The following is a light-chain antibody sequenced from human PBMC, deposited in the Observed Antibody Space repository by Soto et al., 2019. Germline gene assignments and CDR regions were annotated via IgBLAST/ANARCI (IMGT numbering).Light chain of an antibody. CDR2: GAS. V-gene: IGKV3-20*01. CDR1: QSVSNNY. CDR3: QHYGFSLIT. Sequence: EIVMTQSPGTLSLSPGERATLSCMASQSVSNNYLAWYQQKPGQAPRLLIYGASSRATGIPDRFSGSGSGTDFTLSIRRLEPEDFAVYYCQHYGFSLITFGQGTRLEIK. J-gene: IGKJ5*01.